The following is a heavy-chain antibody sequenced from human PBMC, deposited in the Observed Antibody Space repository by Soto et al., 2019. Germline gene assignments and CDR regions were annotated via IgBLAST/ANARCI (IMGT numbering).Heavy chain of an antibody. D-gene: IGHD1-1*01. Sequence: GGSLRLSCAASGLTVSNNYMSWVRQAPGKGLEWVSVIYSGGNTNYADSVKGRFIISRDNSKNTVHLQMNNLTAEDTAVYYCARGPNEGFLWGQGTTVTVSS. CDR3: ARGPNEGFL. CDR1: GLTVSNNY. CDR2: IYSGGNT. V-gene: IGHV3-53*01. J-gene: IGHJ6*02.